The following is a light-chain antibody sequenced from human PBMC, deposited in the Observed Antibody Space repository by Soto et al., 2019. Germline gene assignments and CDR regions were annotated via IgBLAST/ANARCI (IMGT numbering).Light chain of an antibody. CDR1: QSVGSK. J-gene: IGKJ5*01. Sequence: EIVMTQSPATLSVSPGERATLSCRASQSVGSKMAWYQQTPGQAPRLLIYGASTRATGIPARFSASGSGTDFTLTISSLQSEDFAVYYCQQYSEWPITFGQGTRLEIK. CDR3: QQYSEWPIT. CDR2: GAS. V-gene: IGKV3-15*01.